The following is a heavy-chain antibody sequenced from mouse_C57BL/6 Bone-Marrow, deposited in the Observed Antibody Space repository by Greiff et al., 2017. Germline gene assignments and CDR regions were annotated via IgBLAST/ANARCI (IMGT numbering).Heavy chain of an antibody. Sequence: VQLQESGAELVRPGASVTLSCKASGYTFTDYEMHWVKQTPVHGLEWIGAIDPETGGTAYNQKFKGKAILTADKSSSTAYMELRSLTSEDSAVYYCTRRAASDWGQGTSVTVSS. D-gene: IGHD3-1*01. CDR3: TRRAASD. CDR2: IDPETGGT. J-gene: IGHJ4*01. V-gene: IGHV1-15*01. CDR1: GYTFTDYE.